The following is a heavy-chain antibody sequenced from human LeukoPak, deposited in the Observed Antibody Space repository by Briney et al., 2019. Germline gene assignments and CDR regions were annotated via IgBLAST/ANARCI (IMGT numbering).Heavy chain of an antibody. CDR2: INHSGST. Sequence: SETLSLTCAVYGGSFSGYYWSWIRQPPGKGLEWIGEINHSGSTNYNPSLKSRVTISVDTSKNQFSLKLSSVTAADTAVYYCASTGQAARRRRYFDYWGQGTLVTVSS. CDR3: ASTGQAARRRRYFDY. J-gene: IGHJ4*02. V-gene: IGHV4-34*01. CDR1: GGSFSGYY. D-gene: IGHD6-6*01.